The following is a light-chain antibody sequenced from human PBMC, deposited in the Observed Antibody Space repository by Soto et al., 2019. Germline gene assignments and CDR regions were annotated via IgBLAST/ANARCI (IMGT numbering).Light chain of an antibody. CDR3: QQYNSDSPGA. CDR1: QSISSW. Sequence: DLQITESPSTLSASVGDRVTITCRSSQSISSWLAWYQQKPGKAPKLLIYDASSLESGVPSRFSGSGSGTEFTLTISSLQPDDFAAYYCQQYNSDSPGAFGQGTKVDIK. V-gene: IGKV1-5*01. CDR2: DAS. J-gene: IGKJ1*01.